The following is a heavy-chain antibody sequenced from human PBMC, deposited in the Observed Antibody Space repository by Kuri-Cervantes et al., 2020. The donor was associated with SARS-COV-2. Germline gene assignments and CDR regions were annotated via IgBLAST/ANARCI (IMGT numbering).Heavy chain of an antibody. CDR2: IYSGGNT. D-gene: IGHD6-6*01. Sequence: GGSLRLSCVISGFTVSTNYMTWVRQAPGKGLEWVSTIYSGGNTFYADSLKGRFTISRDNAKNSLYLQMNSPRAEDTAVYYCARDGSRYSTSSFNYYYYMDVWGKGTTVTVSS. J-gene: IGHJ6*03. V-gene: IGHV3-53*01. CDR3: ARDGSRYSTSSFNYYYYMDV. CDR1: GFTVSTNY.